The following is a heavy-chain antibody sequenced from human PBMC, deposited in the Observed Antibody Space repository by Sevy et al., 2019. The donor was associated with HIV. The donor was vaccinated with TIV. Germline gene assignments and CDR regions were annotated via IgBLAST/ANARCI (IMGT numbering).Heavy chain of an antibody. D-gene: IGHD3-3*01. CDR3: GKVSIFGVGGFYDY. V-gene: IGHV3-23*01. J-gene: IGHJ4*02. CDR1: GFSFSTYA. Sequence: GGSLRLSCAASGFSFSTYAMTWVRQAPGKGLEWVSGISGSGTSTYYTDSVKGRFTTSRDNSKNTVYLQMNKLRAEDTAVYYCGKVSIFGVGGFYDYWGQGTLVTVSS. CDR2: ISGSGTST.